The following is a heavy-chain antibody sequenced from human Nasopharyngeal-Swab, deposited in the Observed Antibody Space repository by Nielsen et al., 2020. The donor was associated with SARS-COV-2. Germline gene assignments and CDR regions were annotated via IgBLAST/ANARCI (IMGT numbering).Heavy chain of an antibody. V-gene: IGHV7-4-1*02. CDR1: GYTFTNYA. CDR3: VRDLYYDFWSGSNIDSY. J-gene: IGHJ4*02. Sequence: ASVKVSCKASGYTFTNYAMNWVRQAPGQGLEWMGWINTNTGNPTYAQGFTGRFVFSLDTSVSTAYLQISSLKAEDIAVYYCVRDLYYDFWSGSNIDSYWGQGTLVTVSS. CDR2: INTNTGNP. D-gene: IGHD3-3*01.